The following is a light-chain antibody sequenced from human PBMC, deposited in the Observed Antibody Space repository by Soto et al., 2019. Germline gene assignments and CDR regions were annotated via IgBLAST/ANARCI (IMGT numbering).Light chain of an antibody. CDR3: QQYDSSHT. Sequence: EVVMTQSPGTLSLSPAERAALSCRASPSVSSSYLAWYQQKPGQAPRLLIYGASNRATGIPHRFSGSGSGSDFTLTISRLEPEDFAVYYCQQYDSSHTFGQGTKLEIK. CDR1: PSVSSSY. CDR2: GAS. V-gene: IGKV3-20*01. J-gene: IGKJ2*01.